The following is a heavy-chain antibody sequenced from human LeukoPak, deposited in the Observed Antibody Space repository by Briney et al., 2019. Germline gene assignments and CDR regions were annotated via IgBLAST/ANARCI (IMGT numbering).Heavy chain of an antibody. D-gene: IGHD6-13*01. Sequence: PGGSLRLSCAASGFTFSSYSMNWVRQAPGKGLGWVSSISSSSSYIYYADSVKGRFTISRDNAKNSLYQQMNSLRAEDTAVYYCARTSGYSSSWYFDYWGQGTLVTVSS. CDR1: GFTFSSYS. CDR3: ARTSGYSSSWYFDY. CDR2: ISSSSSYI. V-gene: IGHV3-21*01. J-gene: IGHJ4*02.